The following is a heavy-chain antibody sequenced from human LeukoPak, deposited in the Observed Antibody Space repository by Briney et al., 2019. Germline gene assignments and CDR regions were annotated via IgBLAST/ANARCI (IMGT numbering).Heavy chain of an antibody. Sequence: GGSLRLSCAASEFTFSSYSMNWVRQAPGKGLEWVSYITNSGNSKSYADSVKGRFTISRDNTKSPLYLQMNGLRAEDTAVYYCARTRSSGYLTFDCWGQGILVTVSS. V-gene: IGHV3-48*01. CDR1: EFTFSSYS. CDR2: ITNSGNSK. J-gene: IGHJ4*02. D-gene: IGHD3-22*01. CDR3: ARTRSSGYLTFDC.